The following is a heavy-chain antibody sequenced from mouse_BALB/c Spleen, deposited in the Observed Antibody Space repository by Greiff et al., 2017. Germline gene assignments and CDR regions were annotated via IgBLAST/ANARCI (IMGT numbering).Heavy chain of an antibody. Sequence: VQLKQSGAELVKPGASVKLSCTASGFNIKDTYMHWVKQRPEQGLEWIGRIDPANGNTKYDPKFQGKATITADTSSNTAYLQLSSLTSEDTAVYYCASGDDYDEGYYAMDYWGQGTSVTVSS. CDR1: GFNIKDTY. CDR2: IDPANGNT. J-gene: IGHJ4*01. V-gene: IGHV14-3*02. CDR3: ASGDDYDEGYYAMDY. D-gene: IGHD2-4*01.